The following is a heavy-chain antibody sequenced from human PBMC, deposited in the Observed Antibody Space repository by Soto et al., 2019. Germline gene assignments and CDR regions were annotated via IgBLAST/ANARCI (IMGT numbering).Heavy chain of an antibody. V-gene: IGHV1-18*01. J-gene: IGHJ4*02. CDR1: GYTFTSYG. CDR2: ISAHNGNT. Sequence: QVHLVQSGAEAKKPGASVKVSCKGSGYTFTSYGITWVRQAPGQGLEWMGWISAHNGNTDYAQKRQGIVTVTRDTSTSTAYMELRSLRSDDTAVYYCARGRYGDYWGQGALVTVSS. CDR3: ARGRYGDY. D-gene: IGHD1-1*01.